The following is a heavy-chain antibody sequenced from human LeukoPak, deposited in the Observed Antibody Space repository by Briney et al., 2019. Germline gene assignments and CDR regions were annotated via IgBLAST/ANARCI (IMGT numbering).Heavy chain of an antibody. CDR1: GGSFSGYY. V-gene: IGHV4-34*01. CDR2: INHSGST. Sequence: SETLSLTCAVYGGSFSGYYWSWIRQPPGKGLEWIGEINHSGSTNYNPSLKSRVTMSVDTSKNQFSLKLSSVTAADTAVYYCARDLSSDGSYGWAFNYWGQGTLVTVSS. D-gene: IGHD1-26*01. J-gene: IGHJ4*02. CDR3: ARDLSSDGSYGWAFNY.